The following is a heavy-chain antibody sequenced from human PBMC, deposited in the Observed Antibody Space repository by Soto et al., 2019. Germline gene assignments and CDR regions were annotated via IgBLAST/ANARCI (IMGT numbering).Heavy chain of an antibody. V-gene: IGHV4-59*01. D-gene: IGHD3-10*01. Sequence: SETLSLTCAVSGGSISSYYWSWIRQPPGKGLEWIGYIYYTGITNYNPSLKSRVFISVDTSKNQFSLKLSSVTAADTAVYYCASSPGYYSDYWGQGTLVTVSS. J-gene: IGHJ4*02. CDR2: IYYTGIT. CDR1: GGSISSYY. CDR3: ASSPGYYSDY.